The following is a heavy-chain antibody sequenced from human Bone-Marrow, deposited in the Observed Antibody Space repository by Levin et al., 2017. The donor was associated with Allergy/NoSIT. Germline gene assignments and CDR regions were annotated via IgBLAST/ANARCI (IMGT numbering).Heavy chain of an antibody. Sequence: SGPTLVKPTETLALTCTVSGFLLSHPRMAVSWVRQPPGKALSWLGHIFSNDEKSYNTSLRSRLTISQDTSKSQVVLTMTNMDPLDTGTYYCARISVSTTYDAMDVWGQGTTVAVSS. CDR3: ARISVSTTYDAMDV. CDR1: GFLLSHPRMA. D-gene: IGHD5-12*01. J-gene: IGHJ6*02. CDR2: IFSNDEK. V-gene: IGHV2-26*01.